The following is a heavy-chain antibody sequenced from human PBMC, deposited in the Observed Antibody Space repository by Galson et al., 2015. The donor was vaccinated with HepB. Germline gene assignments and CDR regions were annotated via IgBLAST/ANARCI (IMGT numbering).Heavy chain of an antibody. D-gene: IGHD6-19*01. V-gene: IGHV5-10-1*01. CDR3: ARHSGEQWPIFDS. CDR1: GYSFTNYW. CDR2: IDPSDSYT. Sequence: QSGAEVTKAGESLRISCEGSGYSFTNYWITWVRQKPGKGLEWMVRIDPSDSYTEYSPSFQGRVTMSVDKSITTAYLQWSSLKASDSAMYYCARHSGEQWPIFDSWGQGTLVTVSS. J-gene: IGHJ4*02.